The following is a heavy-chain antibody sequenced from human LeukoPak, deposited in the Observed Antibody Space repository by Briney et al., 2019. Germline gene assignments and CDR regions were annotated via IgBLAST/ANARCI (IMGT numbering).Heavy chain of an antibody. CDR2: TTSKTDGGTT. V-gene: IGHV3-15*01. Sequence: PGGSLRLSCAASGFIFSSYGMHWVRQAPGKGLGWVGRTTSKTDGGTTDYAAPVKGRFTISRDDSKNTLYLQMNSLKTEDTAVYYCATDPYSSSWWYFDYWGQGTLVTVSS. D-gene: IGHD6-13*01. CDR3: ATDPYSSSWWYFDY. CDR1: GFIFSSYG. J-gene: IGHJ4*02.